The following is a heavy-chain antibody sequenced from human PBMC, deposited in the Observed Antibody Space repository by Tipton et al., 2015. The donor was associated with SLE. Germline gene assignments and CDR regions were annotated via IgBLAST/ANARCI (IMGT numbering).Heavy chain of an antibody. CDR3: ATALQWLIAFDL. Sequence: VQLVQSGGGLVQPGGSLRLSCAASGFTFSGATIHWVRQASGKGLEWVGRIRKKANNYATTYAASVKGRFTISRDDSKNTAYLQMNSLKVEDTAVYYCATALQWLIAFDLWGQGTMVTVSS. CDR1: GFTFSGAT. J-gene: IGHJ3*01. CDR2: IRKKANNYAT. V-gene: IGHV3-73*01. D-gene: IGHD6-19*01.